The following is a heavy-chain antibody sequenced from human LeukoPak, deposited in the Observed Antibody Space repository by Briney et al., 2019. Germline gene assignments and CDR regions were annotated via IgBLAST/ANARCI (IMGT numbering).Heavy chain of an antibody. J-gene: IGHJ4*02. V-gene: IGHV1-18*01. CDR3: ARGRSRGWYQFFDY. CDR2: ISVYNGNT. CDR1: GYIFTSYG. D-gene: IGHD6-19*01. Sequence: ASVKVSCKASGYIFTSYGISWVRQAPGQGLEWMGWISVYNGNTNYPQRLQGRVTMTTDTSTTTAYMELRSLRAEDTAVYYCARGRSRGWYQFFDYWGQGTLVTVSS.